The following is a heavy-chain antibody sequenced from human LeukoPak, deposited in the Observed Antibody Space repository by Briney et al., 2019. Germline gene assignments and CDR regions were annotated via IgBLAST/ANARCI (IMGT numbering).Heavy chain of an antibody. Sequence: ASVKVSCKASGYTFTSHYMHWVRQAPGQGLEWMGIINPSGGSTSYAQKFQGRVTMTRDTSTSTVYMELSSLRSEDTAVYYCARPSSIAARDDAFDIWGQGTMVTVSS. D-gene: IGHD6-6*01. CDR2: INPSGGST. J-gene: IGHJ3*02. V-gene: IGHV1-46*01. CDR3: ARPSSIAARDDAFDI. CDR1: GYTFTSHY.